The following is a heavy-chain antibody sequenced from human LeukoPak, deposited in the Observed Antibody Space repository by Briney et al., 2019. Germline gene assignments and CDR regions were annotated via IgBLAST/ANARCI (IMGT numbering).Heavy chain of an antibody. CDR2: ISAYNGNT. V-gene: IGHV1-18*01. CDR3: ARGPLWFGESTDAFDI. Sequence: ASVKVSCKASGYTFTSYGISWVRQAPGQGLEWMGWISAYNGNTNYAQKLQGRVTMTTDTSTSTAYMELRSLRSDDTAAYYCARGPLWFGESTDAFDIWGQGTMVTVSS. D-gene: IGHD3-10*01. CDR1: GYTFTSYG. J-gene: IGHJ3*02.